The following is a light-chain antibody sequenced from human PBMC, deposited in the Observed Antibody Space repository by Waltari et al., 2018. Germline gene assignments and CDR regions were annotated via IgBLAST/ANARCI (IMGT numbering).Light chain of an antibody. J-gene: IGKJ1*01. Sequence: EILLTQSPATLSLSPGERATLSCRASQSISSDLAWYQQKPGQAPRLLIYDASNRATGIPARFSGSGSGTDFTLTIGSLEPDDLAVYYCQQRSDWPRTFGPGTNVDIK. V-gene: IGKV3-11*01. CDR3: QQRSDWPRT. CDR1: QSISSD. CDR2: DAS.